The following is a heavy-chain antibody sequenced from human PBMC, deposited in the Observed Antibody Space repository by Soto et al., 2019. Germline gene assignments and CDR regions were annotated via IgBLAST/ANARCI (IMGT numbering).Heavy chain of an antibody. D-gene: IGHD1-7*01. CDR1: GGSISSYY. CDR3: ARRYGTTFDY. V-gene: IGHV4-59*01. CDR2: IYYSGST. J-gene: IGHJ4*02. Sequence: SETLSLTCTVSGGSISSYYWSWIRQPPGKGLEKIGYIYYSGSTNYNPSIKSRVTISVDTSKNQFSLKLISVTAADTAVDYCARRYGTTFDYWGQGTLVTVSS.